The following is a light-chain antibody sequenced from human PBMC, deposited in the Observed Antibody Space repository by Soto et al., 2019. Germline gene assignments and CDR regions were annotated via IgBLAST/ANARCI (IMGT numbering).Light chain of an antibody. J-gene: IGKJ1*01. Sequence: DIVMTQSPDSLAVSLGERATINCKSSQSVLYSSNNKNYLAWYQQKSGQPPKLLIYWASTRESGVHDRFSGSWSGTDFTLTISSLQAEDVAVYYCQQYYSRWMFGQGTKVEIK. CDR3: QQYYSRWM. CDR1: QSVLYSSNNKNY. CDR2: WAS. V-gene: IGKV4-1*01.